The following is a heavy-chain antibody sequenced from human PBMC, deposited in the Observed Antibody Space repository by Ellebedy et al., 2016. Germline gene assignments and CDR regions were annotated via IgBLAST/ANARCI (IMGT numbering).Heavy chain of an antibody. D-gene: IGHD5-12*01. V-gene: IGHV1-8*01. CDR3: AGVTYSAYDNFDY. J-gene: IGHJ4*02. Sequence: ASVKVSCXASGYTFTSYDINWVRQATGQGLEWMGWMNPNSGDTNYAQKFQGRVTMTRDTSISTAYMELSSLRFDDTAVYYCAGVTYSAYDNFDYWGQGTLVTVSS. CDR1: GYTFTSYD. CDR2: MNPNSGDT.